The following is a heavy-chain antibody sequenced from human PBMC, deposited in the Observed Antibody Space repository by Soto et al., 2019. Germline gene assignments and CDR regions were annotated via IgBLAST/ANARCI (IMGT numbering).Heavy chain of an antibody. CDR2: IGGSGRTT. V-gene: IGHV3-23*01. CDR3: AKSRYSDSSGDFYDY. Sequence: GGSLRLSCAASAFTFNNYTMSWVRQAPGKGLEWVSGIGGSGRTTYYADSVKGRFTISRDNSNNTLFLQMNSLRAEDTAVYYCAKSRYSDSSGDFYDYWGQRTLVTVSS. D-gene: IGHD3-22*01. CDR1: AFTFNNYT. J-gene: IGHJ4*02.